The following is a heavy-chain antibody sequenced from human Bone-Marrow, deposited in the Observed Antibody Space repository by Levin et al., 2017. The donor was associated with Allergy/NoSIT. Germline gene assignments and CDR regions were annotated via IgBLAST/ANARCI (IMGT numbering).Heavy chain of an antibody. V-gene: IGHV3-9*01. CDR3: VKDRHCSSMSCHRIYNYYTMDV. CDR1: GFTFEDYA. Sequence: GGSLRLSCAASGFTFEDYAMHWFRQVPGKGLEWVSGISWNSGNIGYADSVKGRFTISRDNAKNSLYLQMNSLRPDDTAVYSCVKDRHCSSMSCHRIYNYYTMDVWGQGTTVTVSS. CDR2: ISWNSGNI. D-gene: IGHD2-2*01. J-gene: IGHJ6*02.